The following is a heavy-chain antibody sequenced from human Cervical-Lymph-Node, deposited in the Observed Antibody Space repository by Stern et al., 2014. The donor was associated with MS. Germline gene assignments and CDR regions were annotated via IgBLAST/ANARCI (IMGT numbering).Heavy chain of an antibody. V-gene: IGHV1-69*01. CDR2: IIPIFGTA. Sequence: VQLVESGAEVKKPGSSVKVSCKASGGTFSSYAISWVRQAPGQGLEWMGGIIPIFGTANYAQKFQGRVTITADESTSTAYMELSSLRSEDTAVYYCARVHGGYCSSTSCSFDYWGQGTLVTVSS. CDR1: GGTFSSYA. D-gene: IGHD2-2*01. CDR3: ARVHGGYCSSTSCSFDY. J-gene: IGHJ4*02.